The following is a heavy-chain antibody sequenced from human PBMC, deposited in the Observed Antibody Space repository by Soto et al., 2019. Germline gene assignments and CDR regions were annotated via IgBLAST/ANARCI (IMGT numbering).Heavy chain of an antibody. Sequence: SETLSLTCNVSGGSISSYYWSWIRQPPGKGLEWIGYIYPSGSTNYNPSLKSRVTISVATSKKQFSLKLSSVTAADTAVYYCARKLGKGYYYYYYYYMDVWGKGTTVTVSS. CDR2: IYPSGST. V-gene: IGHV4-59*12. D-gene: IGHD3-10*01. CDR3: ARKLGKGYYYYYYYYMDV. CDR1: GGSISSYY. J-gene: IGHJ6*03.